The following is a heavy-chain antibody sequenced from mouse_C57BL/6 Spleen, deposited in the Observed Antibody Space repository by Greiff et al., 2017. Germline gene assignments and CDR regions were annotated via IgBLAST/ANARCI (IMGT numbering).Heavy chain of an antibody. V-gene: IGHV1-18*01. Sequence: VQLQQSGPELVKPGASVKIPCKASGYTFTDYNMDWVKQSHGKSLEWIGDINPNNGGTIYNQKFKGKATLTVDKSSSTAYMELRSLTSEDTAVYYCARGESLITTVEWFAYWGQGTLVTVSA. CDR1: GYTFTDYN. J-gene: IGHJ3*01. CDR3: ARGESLITTVEWFAY. D-gene: IGHD1-1*01. CDR2: INPNNGGT.